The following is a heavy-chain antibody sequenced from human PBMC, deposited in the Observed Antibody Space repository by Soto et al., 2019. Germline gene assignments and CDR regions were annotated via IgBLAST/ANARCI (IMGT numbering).Heavy chain of an antibody. Sequence: GASVKVSCKASGGTFSSYAISWVRQAPGQGLEWMGGIIPIFGTANYAQKFQGRVTITADESTSTAYMELSSLRSEDTAVYYCARELGRGYSYGYSFGYWGQGTLVTVSS. CDR3: ARELGRGYSYGYSFGY. D-gene: IGHD5-18*01. CDR2: IIPIFGTA. V-gene: IGHV1-69*13. CDR1: GGTFSSYA. J-gene: IGHJ4*02.